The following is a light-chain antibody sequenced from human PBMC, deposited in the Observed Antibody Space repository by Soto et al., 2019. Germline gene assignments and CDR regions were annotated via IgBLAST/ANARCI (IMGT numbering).Light chain of an antibody. V-gene: IGLV1-40*01. J-gene: IGLJ2*01. Sequence: QSVLTQPPSVSGAPGQRVTISCTGRSSNIWAGYDVHWYQQLPGTAPKLLIYGNSNRPSGVPDRFSGSKSGTSASLAITGLQAEDEADYYCQSYDSSLSGSNVVFGGGTKLTVL. CDR3: QSYDSSLSGSNVV. CDR2: GNS. CDR1: SSNIWAGYD.